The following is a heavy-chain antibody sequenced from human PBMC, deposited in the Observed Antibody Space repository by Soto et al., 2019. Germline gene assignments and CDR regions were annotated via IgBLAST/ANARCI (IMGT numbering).Heavy chain of an antibody. V-gene: IGHV4-39*01. CDR2: TYYSGGT. CDR3: ARLDSSSSLAEFQH. J-gene: IGHJ1*01. D-gene: IGHD6-6*01. Sequence: PSETLSLTCTVSGGSLSGGTNYWGWIRQPPGKGLEWIGSTYYSGGTYYNPSLKSRVTISVDTSKNQFSLKLSSVTAADTAVYYCARLDSSSSLAEFQHWGQGTLVTVSS. CDR1: GGSLSGGTNY.